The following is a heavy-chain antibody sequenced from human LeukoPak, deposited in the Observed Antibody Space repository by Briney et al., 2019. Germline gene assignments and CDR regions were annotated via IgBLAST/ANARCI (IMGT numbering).Heavy chain of an antibody. D-gene: IGHD3-10*01. CDR3: ARRGPNWYFDL. J-gene: IGHJ2*01. CDR1: GGSISSRTYY. Sequence: PSETLSLTCTVSGGSISSRTYYWGWIRQPPGKGLEWIGSFFDSGNTYYNPSLTSRVTMFVDTSKNQFSLRLSSVTAADTAVYYCARRGPNWYFDLWGRGTLVTVSS. CDR2: FFDSGNT. V-gene: IGHV4-39*01.